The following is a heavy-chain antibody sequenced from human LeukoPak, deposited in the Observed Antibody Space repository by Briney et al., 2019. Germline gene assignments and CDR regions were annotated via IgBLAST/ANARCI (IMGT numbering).Heavy chain of an antibody. CDR3: ARAYYYDSSGLRY. V-gene: IGHV3-7*03. CDR1: GFTFSSYW. D-gene: IGHD3-22*01. J-gene: IGHJ4*02. CDR2: IKQDGSEK. Sequence: PGGSLRLSCAASGFTFSSYWMSWVRQAPGKGLEWVANIKQDGSEKYYVDSVKGRFTISRDNAKNSLYLQMNSLRAEDTAVYYCARAYYYDSSGLRYWGQGTLVTVSS.